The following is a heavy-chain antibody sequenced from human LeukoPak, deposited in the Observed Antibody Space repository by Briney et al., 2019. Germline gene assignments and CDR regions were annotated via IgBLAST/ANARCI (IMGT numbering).Heavy chain of an antibody. V-gene: IGHV4-38-2*01. D-gene: IGHD4-23*01. J-gene: IGHJ4*02. CDR3: ARQAAYGGRDY. CDR2: IYYDGST. CDR1: GYSISSGYY. Sequence: SDTLSLTCAVSGYSISSGYYWGWIRQPPGKGLVSIGSIYYDGSTYYNPSFNSRLTISIDTSNHQFSLNLSSVSAADTAVYYCARQAAYGGRDYWGQGTLVIVSS.